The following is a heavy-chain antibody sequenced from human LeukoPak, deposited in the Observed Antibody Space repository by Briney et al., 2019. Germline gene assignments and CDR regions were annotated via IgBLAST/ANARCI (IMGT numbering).Heavy chain of an antibody. J-gene: IGHJ4*02. CDR2: IASSGRTR. D-gene: IGHD6-19*01. CDR1: GFPFSFFE. CDR3: ALLAVASDFDY. V-gene: IGHV3-48*03. Sequence: SGGSLRLSCAVSGFPFSFFEINWVRQAPGKGLEWVSNIASSGRTRYYADSVKGRFSTSRDNAKNSLYLQMNTLRVEDTGVYYCALLAVASDFDYWGQGALVTVSS.